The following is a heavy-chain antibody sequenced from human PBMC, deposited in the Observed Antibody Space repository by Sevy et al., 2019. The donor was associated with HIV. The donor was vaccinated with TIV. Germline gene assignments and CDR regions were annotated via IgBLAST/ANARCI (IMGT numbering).Heavy chain of an antibody. CDR3: AKDSDYVWGSYRYLGAFDI. D-gene: IGHD3-16*02. J-gene: IGHJ3*02. Sequence: GGSLRLSCAASGFTFSSYAMSWVRQAPGKGLEWVSAISGSGGSTYYADSVKGRFTISRDNSKNTLYLQMNSLRAEDTAVYYCAKDSDYVWGSYRYLGAFDIWGQGTMVTVSS. CDR1: GFTFSSYA. V-gene: IGHV3-23*01. CDR2: ISGSGGST.